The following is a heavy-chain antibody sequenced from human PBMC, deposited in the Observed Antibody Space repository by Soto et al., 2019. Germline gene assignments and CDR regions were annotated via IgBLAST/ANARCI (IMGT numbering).Heavy chain of an antibody. CDR1: GYTFTSYG. CDR3: ARVGSYDSSGYYYEDY. J-gene: IGHJ4*02. Sequence: QVQLMQSGAEVKKPGASVKVSCKASGYTFTSYGISWVRQAPGQGLEWMGWISAYNGNTNYAQKLQGRVTMTTDTSTSTAYKELRSLRSDDTAVYYCARVGSYDSSGYYYEDYWGQGTLVTVSS. CDR2: ISAYNGNT. V-gene: IGHV1-18*01. D-gene: IGHD3-22*01.